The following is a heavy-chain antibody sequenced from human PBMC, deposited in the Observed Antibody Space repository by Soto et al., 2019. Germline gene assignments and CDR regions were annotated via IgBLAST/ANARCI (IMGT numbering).Heavy chain of an antibody. D-gene: IGHD3-10*01. CDR2: IYYSGST. CDR3: ARQYFAVRGVIIARSPLNWCDP. Sequence: PSVTLSLTCTVSGGSISSCDYYWSWIRQPPGQGREWLGYIYYSGSTYYNPSLKSRVTISVDTSKNQFSRKLSSVTAADTAVYYCARQYFAVRGVIIARSPLNWCDPWGQGTLVTVSS. V-gene: IGHV4-30-4*01. CDR1: GGSISSCDYY. J-gene: IGHJ5*02.